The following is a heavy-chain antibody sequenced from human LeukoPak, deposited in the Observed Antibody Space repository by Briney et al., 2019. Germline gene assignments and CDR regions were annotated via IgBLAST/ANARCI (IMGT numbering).Heavy chain of an antibody. CDR2: MNPNSSNT. CDR1: GYTFTSYD. Sequence: ASVKVSCKASGYTFTSYDINWVRQATGQGLEWMGWMNPNSSNTGYAQKFQGRVTITRNTSISTAYMELSSLRSEDTAVYYCARVGDGSYYEPSLFAFDIWGQGTMVTVSS. D-gene: IGHD1-26*01. J-gene: IGHJ3*02. CDR3: ARVGDGSYYEPSLFAFDI. V-gene: IGHV1-8*03.